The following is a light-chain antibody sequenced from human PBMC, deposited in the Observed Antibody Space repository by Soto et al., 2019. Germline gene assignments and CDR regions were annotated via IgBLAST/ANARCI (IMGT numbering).Light chain of an antibody. CDR2: DVT. CDR1: SSDVGAYDY. V-gene: IGLV2-11*01. Sequence: QSALTQPRSVSGSPGQSVAISCTGTSSDVGAYDYVSWYQQHPGKAPKLMIYDVTKRPSGVPDRFSGSKSGNTASLTISGLQPEDESDYCCCSYAGSPYVFGTGTKLTVL. J-gene: IGLJ1*01. CDR3: CSYAGSPYV.